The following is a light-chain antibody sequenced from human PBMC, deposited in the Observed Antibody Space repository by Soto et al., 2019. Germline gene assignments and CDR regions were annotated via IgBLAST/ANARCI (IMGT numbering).Light chain of an antibody. Sequence: EIVITQSPATLSVSPGGRATLSCRASQSISYTLAWYQQKPGQAPRLLIYGASRRATCFPARFSRSGAGTDFPLTISSLQSEDFAVYYCQQYDNWPWTFGQGTKVDIK. CDR3: QQYDNWPWT. CDR1: QSISYT. J-gene: IGKJ1*01. CDR2: GAS. V-gene: IGKV3-15*01.